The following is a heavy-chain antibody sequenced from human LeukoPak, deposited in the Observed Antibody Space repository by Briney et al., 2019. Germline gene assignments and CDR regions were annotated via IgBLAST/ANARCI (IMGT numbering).Heavy chain of an antibody. V-gene: IGHV3-7*01. CDR2: IKQVGSEK. CDR1: GFTFSSHW. CDR3: ARGLTAIDV. D-gene: IGHD5-18*01. Sequence: GGSLRLSCAAPGFTFSSHWMSWVRQAPGKGLEWVATIKQVGSEKYYVDSVKGRFTISRDNAKNSLYLQMNSLRAEDTALYYCARGLTAIDVWGQGTMVTVSS. J-gene: IGHJ3*01.